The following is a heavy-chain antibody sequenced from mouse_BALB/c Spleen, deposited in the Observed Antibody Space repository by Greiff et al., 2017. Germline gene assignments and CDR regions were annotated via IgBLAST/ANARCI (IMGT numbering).Heavy chain of an antibody. CDR2: ISDGGSYT. CDR3: ARDRAYYRYVYAMDY. Sequence: EVKFVESGGGLVKPGGSLKLSCAASGFTFSDYYMYWVRQTPEKRLEWVATISDGGSYTYYPDSVKGRFTISRDNAKNNLYLQMSSLKSEDTAMYYCARDRAYYRYVYAMDYWGQGTSVTVSS. V-gene: IGHV5-4*02. CDR1: GFTFSDYY. J-gene: IGHJ4*01. D-gene: IGHD2-14*01.